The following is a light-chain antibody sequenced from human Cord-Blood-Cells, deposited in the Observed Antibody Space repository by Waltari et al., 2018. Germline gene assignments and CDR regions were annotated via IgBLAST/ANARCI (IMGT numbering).Light chain of an antibody. CDR2: AAS. CDR3: QQSYSTPYT. CDR1: QSISSY. J-gene: IGKJ2*01. V-gene: IGKV1-39*01. Sequence: DIQMTQSPSSLSASVGDRVNLTCRASQSISSYLNWYQQKPGKAPKLLIYAASSLQSGVPSRFSGSGSGTDFTLTISSLQPEDFATYYCQQSYSTPYTFGQGTKLEIK.